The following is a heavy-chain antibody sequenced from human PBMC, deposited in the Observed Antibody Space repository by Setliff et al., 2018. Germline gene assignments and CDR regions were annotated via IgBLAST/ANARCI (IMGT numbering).Heavy chain of an antibody. CDR1: GGSISSGGYY. D-gene: IGHD2-15*01. V-gene: IGHV4-31*01. J-gene: IGHJ4*02. CDR2: IYYSGSTS. Sequence: SETLTLTCTVSGGSISSGGYYWSWIRQHPGKGLEWIGYIYYSGSTSYYNPSLKSLVTISVDTSKDQFSLKLSSVTAADTAMYYCARENGYCSGGACYFMFDYWGQGTLVTVSS. CDR3: ARENGYCSGGACYFMFDY.